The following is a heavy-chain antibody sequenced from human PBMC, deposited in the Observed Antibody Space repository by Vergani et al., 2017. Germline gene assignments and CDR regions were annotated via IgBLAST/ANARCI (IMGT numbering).Heavy chain of an antibody. D-gene: IGHD2-2*01. CDR3: ARDSRALSIVVVPAAHPMDV. CDR2: IIPIFGTA. Sequence: QVQLVQSGAEVKKPGSSVKVSCKASGGTFSSYAISWVRQAPGQGLEWMGGIIPIFGTANYAQKFQGRFTITADESTSTAYMELSSLRSEDTAVYYCARDSRALSIVVVPAAHPMDVWGEGTTVTVSS. J-gene: IGHJ6*04. V-gene: IGHV1-69*12. CDR1: GGTFSSYA.